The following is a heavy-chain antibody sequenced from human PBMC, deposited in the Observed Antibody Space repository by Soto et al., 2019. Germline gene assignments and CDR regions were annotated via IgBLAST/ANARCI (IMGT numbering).Heavy chain of an antibody. J-gene: IGHJ5*02. CDR2: IYWNDDE. Sequence: QITLKESGPTVVKPTQTLTLTCTISGFSLNAGGVGVGWVRQTPGKALEWLAFIYWNDDERYSPSLKSRLTNTKDTSKNQVVLTMPHMDPVDTGTYYCAHNPFWSGSQDWYDPWGQGTPVTVSP. D-gene: IGHD3-3*01. CDR1: GFSLNAGGVG. CDR3: AHNPFWSGSQDWYDP. V-gene: IGHV2-5*01.